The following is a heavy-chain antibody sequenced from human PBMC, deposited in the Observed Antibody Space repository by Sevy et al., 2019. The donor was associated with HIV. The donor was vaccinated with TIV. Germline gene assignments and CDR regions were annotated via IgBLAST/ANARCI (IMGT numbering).Heavy chain of an antibody. CDR3: ARDLQPGLIIAVGALDV. D-gene: IGHD6-19*01. CDR2: TYSRSKWFH. CDR1: GDSVSSNSAA. J-gene: IGHJ6*02. V-gene: IGHV6-1*01. Sequence: KQSQTLSLTCAISGDSVSSNSAAWNWIRQSPSRGLEWLGRTYSRSKWFHDYALSVKSRIAINLDTSKNQFSLQLNSVTPEDTAVYYCARDLQPGLIIAVGALDVWGQGTTVTVSS.